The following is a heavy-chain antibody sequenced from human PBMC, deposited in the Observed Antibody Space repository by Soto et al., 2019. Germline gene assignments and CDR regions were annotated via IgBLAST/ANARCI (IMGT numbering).Heavy chain of an antibody. D-gene: IGHD1-26*01. Sequence: GWIRQPPGRALEWLALIYWDDYKRYSPSLKSRLTITKDTSKNEVVLTMTNMDPVDTATYYCALLYNGDNSDIDSLGQETPVTISS. CDR2: IYWDDYK. CDR3: ALLYNGDNSDIDS. V-gene: IGHV2-5*02. J-gene: IGHJ4*02.